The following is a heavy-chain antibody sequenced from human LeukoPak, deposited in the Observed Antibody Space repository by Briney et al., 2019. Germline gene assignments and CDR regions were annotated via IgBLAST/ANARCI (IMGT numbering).Heavy chain of an antibody. Sequence: PSETLSLTCTVSGYSIGSGYYWGWIRQPPGKGLEWIGYIYHSGSTYYNPSLKSRVTISVDTSKNQFSLKLSSVTAADTAVYYCAKSSWSLFDPWGQGTLVTVSS. J-gene: IGHJ5*02. CDR1: GYSIGSGYY. D-gene: IGHD3-10*01. CDR3: AKSSWSLFDP. V-gene: IGHV4-38-2*02. CDR2: IYHSGST.